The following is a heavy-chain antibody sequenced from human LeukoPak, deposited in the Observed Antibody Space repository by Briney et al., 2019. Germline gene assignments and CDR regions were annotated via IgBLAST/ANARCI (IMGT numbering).Heavy chain of an antibody. D-gene: IGHD3-10*01. J-gene: IGHJ4*02. Sequence: PGRSLRLSCAASGFTFSSYAMHWVRQAPGKGLEWVAVISYDGSNKYYADSVKGRFTISRDNSKNTLYLQMNSLRAEDTAVYYCAKDPYGSGSYYNPYFDYWGQGTLVTVSS. CDR1: GFTFSSYA. V-gene: IGHV3-30*04. CDR3: AKDPYGSGSYYNPYFDY. CDR2: ISYDGSNK.